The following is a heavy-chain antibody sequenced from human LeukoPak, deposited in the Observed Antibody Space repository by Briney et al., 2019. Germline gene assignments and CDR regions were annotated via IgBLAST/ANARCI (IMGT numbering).Heavy chain of an antibody. Sequence: ASVKVSCKASGYTFTGYYMHWVRQAPGQGLEWMGWINPNSGGTNYAQKFQGWVTMTRDTSISTAYMELSSLRSEDTAVYYCARDQWFGELPCYGMDVWGQGTTVTVSS. CDR1: GYTFTGYY. V-gene: IGHV1-2*04. CDR2: INPNSGGT. D-gene: IGHD3-10*01. J-gene: IGHJ6*02. CDR3: ARDQWFGELPCYGMDV.